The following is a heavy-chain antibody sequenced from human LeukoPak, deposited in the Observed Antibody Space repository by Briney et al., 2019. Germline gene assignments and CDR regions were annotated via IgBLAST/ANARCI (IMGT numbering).Heavy chain of an antibody. Sequence: SETLSLTCAVSGGSISSGGYSWSWIRQPPGKGLEWIGYIYHRGSTYYNPSLKSRVTISVDRSKNQFSLKLSSVTAADTAVYYCARVVGQQLASWGWFDPWGQGTLVTVSS. V-gene: IGHV4-30-2*01. CDR2: IYHRGST. CDR3: ARVVGQQLASWGWFDP. CDR1: GGSISSGGYS. J-gene: IGHJ5*02. D-gene: IGHD6-13*01.